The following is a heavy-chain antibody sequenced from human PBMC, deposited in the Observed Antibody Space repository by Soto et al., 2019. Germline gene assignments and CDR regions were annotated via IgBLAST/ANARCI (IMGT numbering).Heavy chain of an antibody. CDR1: GFVFSTHG. J-gene: IGHJ6*04. CDR3: ARVVGGLPRQAYYFDSPGSKAEYYYGMDV. Sequence: RRLSWASWGFVFSTHGLHFFLQSPGKGLEGVAVIWNEGSDRYYGDSVKGRFTISRDNSKNTLYLQMNSLRVEDAAVYYCARVVGGLPRQAYYFDSPGSKAEYYYGMDVWGKGNTVNVS. CDR2: IWNEGSDR. D-gene: IGHD3-22*01. V-gene: IGHV3-33*01.